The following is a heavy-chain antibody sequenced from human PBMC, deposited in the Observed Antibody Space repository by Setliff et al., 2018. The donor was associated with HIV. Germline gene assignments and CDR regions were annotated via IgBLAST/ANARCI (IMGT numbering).Heavy chain of an antibody. V-gene: IGHV4-61*09. CDR2: VHSTLST. CDR1: GDSMTSGSFY. CDR3: ARRTFGSGRFDP. D-gene: IGHD6-19*01. Sequence: SETLSLTCTVSGDSMTSGSFYRSWVRQPAGKGLEWIGQVHSTLSTNYNPSLKSRLSISADTSKNQFSLNLRFVTAADTALYYCARRTFGSGRFDPWGQGTPVTVS. J-gene: IGHJ5*02.